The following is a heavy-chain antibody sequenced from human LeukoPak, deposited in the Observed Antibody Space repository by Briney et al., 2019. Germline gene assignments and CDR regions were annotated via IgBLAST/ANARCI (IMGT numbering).Heavy chain of an antibody. Sequence: KTSETLSLTCTVSGGSISSYYWSWIRQPPGKGLEWIGYIYYSGSTNYNPSLKSRVTISVDTSKNQFSLKLSSVTAADTAVYYCARGRLVGPRYCSSTSCYPPHPYGMDVWGQGTTVTVSS. J-gene: IGHJ6*02. V-gene: IGHV4-59*12. CDR3: ARGRLVGPRYCSSTSCYPPHPYGMDV. CDR1: GGSISSYY. CDR2: IYYSGST. D-gene: IGHD2-2*01.